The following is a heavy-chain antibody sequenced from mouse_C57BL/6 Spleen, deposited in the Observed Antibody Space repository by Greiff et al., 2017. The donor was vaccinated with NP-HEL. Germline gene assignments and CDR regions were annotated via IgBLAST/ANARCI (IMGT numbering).Heavy chain of an antibody. Sequence: VQLQQSGAELVRPGASVKLSCTASGFNIKDDYMHWVKQRPEQGLEWIGWIDPENGDTEYASKFQGKATITADTSSNTAYLQLSSLTTEDSAIYYCARDHDHPGTWFAYWGQGTLVTVSA. CDR2: IDPENGDT. CDR1: GFNIKDDY. CDR3: ARDHDHPGTWFAY. J-gene: IGHJ3*01. V-gene: IGHV14-4*01.